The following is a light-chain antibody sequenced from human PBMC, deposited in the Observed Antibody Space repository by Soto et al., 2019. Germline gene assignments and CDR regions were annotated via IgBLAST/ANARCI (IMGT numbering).Light chain of an antibody. V-gene: IGLV2-14*01. CDR3: SSYTGTSTFV. CDR2: DVN. Sequence: QSVLTQPASVSGSPGQSITISCTGTSSDVGGYDYVSWYQQLPGKAPKLMIYDVNNRPSGVSNRFSGSKSGNTASLTISGLQAEDEADYYRSSYTGTSTFVFGGGTKVTVL. CDR1: SSDVGGYDY. J-gene: IGLJ1*01.